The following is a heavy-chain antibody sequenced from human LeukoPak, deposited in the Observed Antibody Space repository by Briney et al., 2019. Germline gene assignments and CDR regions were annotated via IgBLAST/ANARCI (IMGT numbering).Heavy chain of an antibody. D-gene: IGHD5/OR15-5a*01. CDR1: GYTFTAYY. CDR2: INPNSGGT. J-gene: IGHJ4*02. Sequence: ASVKVSCKASGYTFTAYYIRWVRQAPGQGPEWMGWINPNSGGTRYAQEFQGRVTMTRDTSISTAYMELSSLRSDDTALYYCARVPSVWNFDYWGQGTQVTVSS. CDR3: ARVPSVWNFDY. V-gene: IGHV1-2*02.